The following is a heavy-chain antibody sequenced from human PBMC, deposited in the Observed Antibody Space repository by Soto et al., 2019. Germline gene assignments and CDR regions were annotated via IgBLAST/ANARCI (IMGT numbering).Heavy chain of an antibody. CDR3: ARAWATVTTYSDY. Sequence: QAQLVQSGAEVKKPGASVKVSCKASGYSFTTYGISWVRQAPGQGLEWMGWISGASGHTDYVEKLQGRVSMTTDTATSTVYRQRSSLRSVDAAVYYCARAWATVTTYSDYWGQGTLVTVSS. J-gene: IGHJ4*02. D-gene: IGHD4-17*01. CDR2: ISGASGHT. CDR1: GYSFTTYG. V-gene: IGHV1-18*01.